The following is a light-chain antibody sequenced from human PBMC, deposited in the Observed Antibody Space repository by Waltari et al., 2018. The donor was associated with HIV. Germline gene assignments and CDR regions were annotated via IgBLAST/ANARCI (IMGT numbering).Light chain of an antibody. CDR1: QSISVW. Sequence: DIQMTQSPSTLSASIGDRVTITCRASQSISVWLAWYHQKPGKAPKLLIYEASNLESGVQSRFSGTGSGTEFTLTISSLQPDDSATFYCQQYDSFPWTFGQGTKVGIK. CDR3: QQYDSFPWT. CDR2: EAS. V-gene: IGKV1-5*03. J-gene: IGKJ1*01.